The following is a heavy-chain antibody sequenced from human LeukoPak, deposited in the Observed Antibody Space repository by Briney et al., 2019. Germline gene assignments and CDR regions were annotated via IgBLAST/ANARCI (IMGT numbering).Heavy chain of an antibody. CDR3: ARGRITMVRGVIVSSWFDP. J-gene: IGHJ5*02. Sequence: PSETLSLTCAVYGGSFSGYYWSWTRQPPGKGLEWIGEINHSGSTNYNPSLKSRVTISVDTSKNQFSLKLSSVTAADTAVYYCARGRITMVRGVIVSSWFDPWGQGTLVTVSS. V-gene: IGHV4-34*01. CDR2: INHSGST. D-gene: IGHD3-10*01. CDR1: GGSFSGYY.